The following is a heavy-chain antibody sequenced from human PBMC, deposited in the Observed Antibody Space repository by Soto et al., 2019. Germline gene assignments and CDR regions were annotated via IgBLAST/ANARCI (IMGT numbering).Heavy chain of an antibody. D-gene: IGHD6-6*01. J-gene: IGHJ4*02. CDR2: ISSSGTTI. Sequence: VQLVESGGDLVKPGGSLRLSCAASEFTFSDYSMSWIRQAPGRGLEWISYISSSGTTIKYADSVKGRFTISRDNAENSLYLQMDSLRAEDTALYYCARLEDYFFDFWGQGILVTVSS. V-gene: IGHV3-11*01. CDR1: EFTFSDYS. CDR3: ARLEDYFFDF.